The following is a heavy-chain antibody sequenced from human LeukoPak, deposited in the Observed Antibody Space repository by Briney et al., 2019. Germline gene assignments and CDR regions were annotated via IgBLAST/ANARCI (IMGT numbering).Heavy chain of an antibody. CDR3: ARVIDYVWGSYRRPHPSYYFDY. CDR2: IYHSGST. D-gene: IGHD3-16*02. V-gene: IGHV4-31*03. J-gene: IGHJ4*02. Sequence: SQTLSLTCTVSGGSISSGGYYWSWIRQHPGKGLEWIGYIYHSGSTYYNPSLKSRVTISVDTSKNQFSLKLSSVTAADTAVYYCARVIDYVWGSYRRPHPSYYFDYWGQGTLVTVSS. CDR1: GGSISSGGYY.